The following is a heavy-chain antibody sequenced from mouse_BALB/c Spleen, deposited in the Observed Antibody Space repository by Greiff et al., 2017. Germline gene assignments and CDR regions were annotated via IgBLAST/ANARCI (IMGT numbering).Heavy chain of an antibody. CDR2: IYPGGGYT. D-gene: IGHD2-2*01. V-gene: IGHV1-63*02. CDR3: ARITMVTKYYFDY. CDR1: GYTFTNYW. Sequence: VQLQESGAELVRPGTSVKISCKASGYTFTNYWLGWVKQRPGHGLEWIGDIYPGGGYTNYNEKFKGKATLTADTSSSTAYMQLSSLTSEDSAVYFCARITMVTKYYFDYWGQGTTLTVSS. J-gene: IGHJ2*01.